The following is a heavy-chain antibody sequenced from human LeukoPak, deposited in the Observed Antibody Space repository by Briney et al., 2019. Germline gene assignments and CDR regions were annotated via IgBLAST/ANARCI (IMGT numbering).Heavy chain of an antibody. CDR2: ISTSDKTT. V-gene: IGHV3-23*05. CDR3: AKGSGGSGTYVPFDM. CDR1: GFTFSSFG. J-gene: IGHJ3*02. D-gene: IGHD2-15*01. Sequence: PGGSLRLSCAASGFTFSSFGMSWVRQAPGNGLEWVSIISTSDKTTNYADSVRGRFTISRDNSKSMLYLHMNSLRAEDTALYYCAKGSGGSGTYVPFDMWGQGTMVTVS.